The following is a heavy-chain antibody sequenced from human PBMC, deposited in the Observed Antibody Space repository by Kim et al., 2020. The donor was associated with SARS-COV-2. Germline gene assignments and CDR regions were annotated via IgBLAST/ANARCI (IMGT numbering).Heavy chain of an antibody. CDR3: ASQAEYYYDSSGYYYDYFDY. Sequence: GGSLRLSCAASGFTVSSNYMSWVRQAPGKGLEWVSVIYSGGSTYYADSVKGRFTISRDNSKNTLYLQMNSLRAEDTAVYYCASQAEYYYDSSGYYYDYFDYWGQGTLVTVSS. CDR2: IYSGGST. J-gene: IGHJ4*02. CDR1: GFTVSSNY. D-gene: IGHD3-22*01. V-gene: IGHV3-66*04.